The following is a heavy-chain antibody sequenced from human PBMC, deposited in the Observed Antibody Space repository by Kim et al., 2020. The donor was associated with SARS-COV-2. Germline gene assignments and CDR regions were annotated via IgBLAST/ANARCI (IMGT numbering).Heavy chain of an antibody. D-gene: IGHD3-16*01. J-gene: IGHJ6*02. CDR2: ISSSSSYI. CDR3: AREKEITFGGDYYYYGMDV. Sequence: GGSLRLSCAASGFTFSSYSMNWVRQAPGKGLEWVSSISSSSSYIYYADSVKGRFTISRDNAKNSLYLQMNSLRAEDTAVYYCAREKEITFGGDYYYYGMDVWGQGTTVTVSS. CDR1: GFTFSSYS. V-gene: IGHV3-21*01.